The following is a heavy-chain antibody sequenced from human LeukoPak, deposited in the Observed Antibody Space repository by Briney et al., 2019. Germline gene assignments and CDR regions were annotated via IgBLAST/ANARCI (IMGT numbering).Heavy chain of an antibody. CDR2: IYSGGST. Sequence: GGSLRLSCAASGFTVSTNYMSWVRQAPGKGLEWVSVIYSGGSTYYADSVKGRFTISRDNSKNTLYLQMNSLRAEDTAVYYCARGWSGYYWGYWGQGTLVTVSS. CDR1: GFTVSTNY. CDR3: ARGWSGYYWGY. J-gene: IGHJ4*02. D-gene: IGHD3-3*01. V-gene: IGHV3-53*01.